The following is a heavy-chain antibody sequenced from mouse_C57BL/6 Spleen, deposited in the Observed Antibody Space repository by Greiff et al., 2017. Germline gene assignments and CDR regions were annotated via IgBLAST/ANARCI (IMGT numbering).Heavy chain of an antibody. CDR1: GYTFTDYE. V-gene: IGHV1-15*01. CDR2: IDPETGGT. CDR3: TRWGPHYFDY. Sequence: QVQLKQSGAELVRPGASVTLSCKASGYTFTDYEMHWVKQTPVHGLEWIGAIDPETGGTAYNQKFKGKAILTADKSSSTAYMELRSLTSEDSAVYYCTRWGPHYFDYWGQGTTLTVSS. J-gene: IGHJ2*01.